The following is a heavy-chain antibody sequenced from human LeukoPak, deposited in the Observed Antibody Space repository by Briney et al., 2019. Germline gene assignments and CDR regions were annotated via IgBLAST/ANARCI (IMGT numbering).Heavy chain of an antibody. CDR1: GFSFSSYE. CDR3: ARDIKGSLDY. J-gene: IGHJ4*02. Sequence: GSLRLSCAASGFSFSSYEMNWVRQAPGKGLEWVANINQDGSTKQYVDSVRGRFTISRDNAKNSLYLQMNSLRAEDTALYHCARDIKGSLDYWGQVTLVTVSS. D-gene: IGHD1-14*01. CDR2: INQDGSTK. V-gene: IGHV3-7*01.